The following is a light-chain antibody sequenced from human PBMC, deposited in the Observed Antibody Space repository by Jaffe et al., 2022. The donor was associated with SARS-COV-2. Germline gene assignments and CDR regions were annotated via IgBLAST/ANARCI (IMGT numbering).Light chain of an antibody. CDR2: EVS. CDR3: SSYTSRSTLGV. V-gene: IGLV2-14*01. J-gene: IGLJ2*01. CDR1: SSDVGGYKY. Sequence: QSALTQPASVSGSPGQSITISCTGTSSDVGGYKYVSWYQQHPGKAPKLMIYEVSNRPSGVSNRFSGSKSGNTASLTISGLQAEDEADYYCSSYTSRSTLGVFGGGTKLTVL.